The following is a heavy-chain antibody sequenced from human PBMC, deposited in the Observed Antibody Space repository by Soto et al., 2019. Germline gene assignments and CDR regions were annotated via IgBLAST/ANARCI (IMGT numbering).Heavy chain of an antibody. CDR3: AHSSDDFWSGYYGDAFDI. J-gene: IGHJ3*02. V-gene: IGHV2-5*01. D-gene: IGHD3-3*01. Sequence: GSGPTLVNPTQTLTLTCTFSGFSLSTSGVGVGWIRQPPGKALEWLALIYWNDDKRYSPSLKSRLTITKDTSKNQVVLTMSNMDPVDTATYYCAHSSDDFWSGYYGDAFDIWGQGTMVTVSS. CDR1: GFSLSTSGVG. CDR2: IYWNDDK.